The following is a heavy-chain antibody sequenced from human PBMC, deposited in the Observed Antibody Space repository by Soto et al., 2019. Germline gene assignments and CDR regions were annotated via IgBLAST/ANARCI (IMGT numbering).Heavy chain of an antibody. D-gene: IGHD3-10*01. J-gene: IGHJ1*01. CDR2: INPSGGST. Sequence: QVQLVQSGAEVKKPGASVKVSCKASGYTFTSYYMHWVRQAPGQGLEWMGIINPSGGSTSYAQKFQGGVTMTRDTSTSTVYMELSSLRSEDTAVYYCARSLPSRAEYFQHWGQGTLVTVSS. CDR1: GYTFTSYY. V-gene: IGHV1-46*03. CDR3: ARSLPSRAEYFQH.